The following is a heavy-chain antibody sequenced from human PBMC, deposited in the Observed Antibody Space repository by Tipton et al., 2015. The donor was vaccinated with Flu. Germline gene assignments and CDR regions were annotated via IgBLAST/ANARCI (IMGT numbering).Heavy chain of an antibody. D-gene: IGHD1-26*01. J-gene: IGHJ6*02. Sequence: TLSLTCTVSGGSISNYYWGWIRQPPGKGLEWIGSIYYSGATYYSPSLKTRVTVSVDTSKNQFSRKLSSVTAADTAVYYCARDLGVSGSLFYYYYVMDVWGQGTTVTVSS. CDR2: IYYSGAT. CDR3: ARDLGVSGSLFYYYYVMDV. CDR1: GGSISNYY. V-gene: IGHV4-39*07.